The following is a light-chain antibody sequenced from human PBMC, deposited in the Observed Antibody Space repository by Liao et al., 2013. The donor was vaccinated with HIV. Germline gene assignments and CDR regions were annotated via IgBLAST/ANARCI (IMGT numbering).Light chain of an antibody. V-gene: IGLV3-21*01. Sequence: SYELTQPPSVSVAPGKTARITCGGNNIGSKGVNWYQQRPGQAPVLVIYYDVDRPSGIPERFSGSNSGNTATLTISGTQPTDEADYYCQAWDGNTAIFGGGTKLTVL. CDR1: NIGSKG. CDR3: QAWDGNTAI. J-gene: IGLJ2*01. CDR2: YDV.